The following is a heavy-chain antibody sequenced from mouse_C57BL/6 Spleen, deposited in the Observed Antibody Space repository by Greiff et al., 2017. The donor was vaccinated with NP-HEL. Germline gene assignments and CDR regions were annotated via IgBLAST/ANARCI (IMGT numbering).Heavy chain of an antibody. CDR1: GFNIKDDY. D-gene: IGHD2-12*01. CDR3: TTPYYKAY. J-gene: IGHJ3*01. CDR2: IDPENGDT. V-gene: IGHV14-4*01. Sequence: EVQLQQSGAELVRPGASVKLSCTASGFNIKDDYMHWVKQRPEQGLEWIGWIDPENGDTEYASKFQGKATITADTSSNTAHLQLSSLTSEDTAVYYCTTPYYKAYWGQGTLVTVSA.